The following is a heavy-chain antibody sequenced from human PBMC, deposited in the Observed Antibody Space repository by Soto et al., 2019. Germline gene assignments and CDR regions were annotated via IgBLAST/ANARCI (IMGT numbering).Heavy chain of an antibody. V-gene: IGHV3-30-3*01. D-gene: IGHD6-19*01. CDR1: GFTFSSYA. Sequence: LRLSCAASGFTFSSYAMHWVRQAPGKGLEWVAVISYDGSNKYYADSVKGRFTISRDNSKNTLYLQMNSLRAEDTAVYYCASPVIAVAGTNDYWGQGTLVTVSS. J-gene: IGHJ4*02. CDR3: ASPVIAVAGTNDY. CDR2: ISYDGSNK.